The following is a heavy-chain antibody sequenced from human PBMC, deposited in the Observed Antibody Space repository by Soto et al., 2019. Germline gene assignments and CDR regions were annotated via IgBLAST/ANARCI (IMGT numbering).Heavy chain of an antibody. J-gene: IGHJ4*02. CDR2: ISAYNGNT. D-gene: IGHD2-21*02. CDR3: ARAYTPPAAYCGGDCYSHFDY. V-gene: IGHV1-18*01. CDR1: GYTFTSYG. Sequence: ASVKVSCKASGYTFTSYGISWVRQAPGQGLEWMGWISAYNGNTNYAQKLQGRVTMTTDTSTSTAYRELRSLRSDDTAVYYCARAYTPPAAYCGGDCYSHFDYWGQGTLVTVSS.